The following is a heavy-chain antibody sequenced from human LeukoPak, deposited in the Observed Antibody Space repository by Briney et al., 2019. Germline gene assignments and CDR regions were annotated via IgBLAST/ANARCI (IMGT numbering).Heavy chain of an antibody. J-gene: IGHJ4*02. CDR3: ARDSSGWLDY. Sequence: GGSLRLSCAASGFTFSSYSMNWVRQAPGKGLEWVSYISSSSSTIYYADSVKGRFTISRDNAKNSLYLQMNSLRAEDTAVYYCARDSSGWLDYWGQGTLVTVSS. D-gene: IGHD6-19*01. V-gene: IGHV3-48*04. CDR2: ISSSSSTI. CDR1: GFTFSSYS.